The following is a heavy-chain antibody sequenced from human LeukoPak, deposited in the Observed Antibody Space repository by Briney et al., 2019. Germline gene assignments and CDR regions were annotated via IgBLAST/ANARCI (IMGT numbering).Heavy chain of an antibody. J-gene: IGHJ6*02. CDR1: GFTFRSYG. CDR3: AKRGERGSGSVYGTDV. D-gene: IGHD3-22*01. Sequence: GGSLRLSCAASGFTFRSYGMHWVRRGPGKGLEWLAIISYDGNYKNYADSVKGRFTISRDNSENTLHLQMNSLRPEDTAMYYCAKRGERGSGSVYGTDVWGQGTTVTVSS. V-gene: IGHV3-30*18. CDR2: ISYDGNYK.